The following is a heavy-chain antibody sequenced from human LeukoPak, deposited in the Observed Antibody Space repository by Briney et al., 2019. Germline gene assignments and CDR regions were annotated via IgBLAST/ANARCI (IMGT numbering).Heavy chain of an antibody. V-gene: IGHV5-10-1*01. D-gene: IGHD3-16*02. J-gene: IGHJ3*02. CDR2: IDPSDSYT. Sequence: GESLKISCKGSGYSFTSYWISWVRQMPGKGLGWMGSIDPSDSYTNYSPSFQDNVTISADKSISTAYLQWSSLKASDTAMYYCAKSLVDDAFDIWGQGTMVTVSS. CDR1: GYSFTSYW. CDR3: AKSLVDDAFDI.